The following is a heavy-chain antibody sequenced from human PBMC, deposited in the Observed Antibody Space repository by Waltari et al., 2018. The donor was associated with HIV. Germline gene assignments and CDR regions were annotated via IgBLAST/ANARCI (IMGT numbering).Heavy chain of an antibody. Sequence: QVQLQESGPGLVKPSETLSLTCTVSGGSISSYYWSWIRQPPGKGLEWIGYIYYSGSTNYNPSLKSRVTISVDTSKNQFSLKLSSVTAADTAVYYCASQEGSSQYWGQGTLVTVSS. V-gene: IGHV4-59*08. D-gene: IGHD6-6*01. CDR2: IYYSGST. J-gene: IGHJ4*02. CDR3: ASQEGSSQY. CDR1: GGSISSYY.